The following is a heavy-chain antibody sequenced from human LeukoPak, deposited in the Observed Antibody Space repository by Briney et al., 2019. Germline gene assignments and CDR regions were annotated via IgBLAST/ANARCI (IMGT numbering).Heavy chain of an antibody. CDR2: IRHDGSNT. CDR3: ARDIYYDSSGFDY. Sequence: GGSLRLSCAASGFTFNTYGMNWVRQAPGKGLEWVAVIRHDGSNTHYADSVKGRFTISRDNSKNTLYLQMNSLRAEDTAVYYCARDIYYDSSGFDYWGQGTLVTVSS. CDR1: GFTFNTYG. J-gene: IGHJ4*02. D-gene: IGHD3-22*01. V-gene: IGHV3-33*01.